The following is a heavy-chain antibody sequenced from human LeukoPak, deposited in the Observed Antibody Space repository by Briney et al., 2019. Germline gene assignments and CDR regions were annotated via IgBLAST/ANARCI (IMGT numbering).Heavy chain of an antibody. D-gene: IGHD4-23*01. Sequence: PSETLSLTCTVSGGSISSSSYYWGWIRQPPGKGLEWIGSIYYSGSTYYNPSLKSRVTISVDTSKNQFSLKLSSVTAADTAVYYCARGYTLTTVVTHWGQGTLVTVSS. J-gene: IGHJ4*02. CDR2: IYYSGST. CDR1: GGSISSSSYY. CDR3: ARGYTLTTVVTH. V-gene: IGHV4-39*07.